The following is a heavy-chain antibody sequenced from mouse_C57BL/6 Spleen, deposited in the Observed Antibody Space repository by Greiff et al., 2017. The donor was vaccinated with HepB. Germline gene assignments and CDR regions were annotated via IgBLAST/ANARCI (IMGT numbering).Heavy chain of an antibody. CDR1: GYTFTDYY. CDR2: INPYNGGT. CDR3: ARSWLLAMDY. J-gene: IGHJ4*01. V-gene: IGHV1-19*01. D-gene: IGHD2-3*01. Sequence: VQLKQSGPVLVKPGASVKMSCKASGYTFTDYYMNWVKQSHGKSLEWIGVINPYNGGTSYNQKFKGKATLTVDKSSSTAYMELNSLTSEDSAVYYCARSWLLAMDYWGQGTSVTVSS.